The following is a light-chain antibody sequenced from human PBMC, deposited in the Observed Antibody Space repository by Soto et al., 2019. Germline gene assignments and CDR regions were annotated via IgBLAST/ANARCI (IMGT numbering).Light chain of an antibody. CDR1: SGSIASNY. Sequence: NFMLTQPHSVSESPGKTVTISCTRSSGSIASNYVQWYQQRPGSAPTTVIYEDNQRPSGVPDRFSGSIDSSSNSASLTISGLKIGEEADYYCHSYDSSFFAVLGGGPQRPV. CDR2: EDN. V-gene: IGLV6-57*03. J-gene: IGLJ7*01. CDR3: HSYDSSFFAV.